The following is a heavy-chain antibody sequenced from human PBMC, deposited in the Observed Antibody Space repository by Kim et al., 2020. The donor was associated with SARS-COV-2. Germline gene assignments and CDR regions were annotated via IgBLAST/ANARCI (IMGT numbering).Heavy chain of an antibody. J-gene: IGHJ4*02. V-gene: IGHV3-49*02. D-gene: IGHD1-26*01. Sequence: EYAASVKGRFTISRDDSKSIAYLQMNSLKTEDTAVYYCTRDSEPLIYFDYWGQGTLVTVSS. CDR3: TRDSEPLIYFDY.